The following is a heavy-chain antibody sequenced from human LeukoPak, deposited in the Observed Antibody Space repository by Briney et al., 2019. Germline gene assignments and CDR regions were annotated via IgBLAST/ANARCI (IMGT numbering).Heavy chain of an antibody. CDR3: ARLGYSSGWYGGDFDY. CDR2: INHSGST. D-gene: IGHD6-19*01. Sequence: SETLSLTCAVYGGSFSGYYWSWIRQPPGKGLEWIGEINHSGSTNYNPSLKSRVTISVDTSKNQFSLKLSSVTAADTAVYYCARLGYSSGWYGGDFDYWGQGTLVTVSS. J-gene: IGHJ4*02. V-gene: IGHV4-34*01. CDR1: GGSFSGYY.